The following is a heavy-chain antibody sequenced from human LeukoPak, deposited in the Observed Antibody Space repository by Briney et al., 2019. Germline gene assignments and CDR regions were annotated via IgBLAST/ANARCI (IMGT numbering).Heavy chain of an antibody. D-gene: IGHD3-22*01. Sequence: GGSLRLSCAASGFTFSSYSMNWVRQAPGKGLEWVSSISSSSSYIYYADSVKGRFTISRDNAKNSLYLQMNSLRAEDTAVYYCARDGETYYYDSSGYYDHWGQGTLVPVSS. CDR1: GFTFSSYS. CDR3: ARDGETYYYDSSGYYDH. CDR2: ISSSSSYI. V-gene: IGHV3-21*01. J-gene: IGHJ4*02.